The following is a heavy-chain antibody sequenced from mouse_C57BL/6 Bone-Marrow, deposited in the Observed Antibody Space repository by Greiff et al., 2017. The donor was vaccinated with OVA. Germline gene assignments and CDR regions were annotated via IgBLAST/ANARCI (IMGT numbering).Heavy chain of an antibody. D-gene: IGHD2-1*01. J-gene: IGHJ2*01. CDR2: ISSGGSYT. V-gene: IGHV5-6*01. CDR1: GFTFSSYG. CDR3: ARRGYGNYVDY. Sequence: EVQLVESGGDLVKPGGSLKLSCAASGFTFSSYGMSWVRQTPDQRLEWVATISSGGSYTYYPDSVKGRFTISRDNAKNTLYLQMSSLKSEDTAMDYCARRGYGNYVDYWGQGTTLTVSS.